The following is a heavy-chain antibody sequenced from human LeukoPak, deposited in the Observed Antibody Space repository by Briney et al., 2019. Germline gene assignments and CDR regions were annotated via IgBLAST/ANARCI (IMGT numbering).Heavy chain of an antibody. CDR2: INPSGGST. V-gene: IGHV1-46*01. Sequence: WASVKVSCKAAGYTFVSHGISRVRLAPGQGLEWMGIINPSGGSTSYAQKFQGRVSMTRDTSTSTVYMELSSLRSEDTAVYYCTRGPSLHTNWVGGRWFDPWGQGTLVTVSS. D-gene: IGHD1-1*01. CDR1: GYTFVSHG. J-gene: IGHJ5*02. CDR3: TRGPSLHTNWVGGRWFDP.